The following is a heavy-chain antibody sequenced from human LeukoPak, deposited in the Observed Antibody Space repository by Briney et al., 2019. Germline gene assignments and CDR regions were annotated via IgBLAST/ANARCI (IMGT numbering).Heavy chain of an antibody. CDR2: INTNTGNP. CDR3: VRSAWQQVVYNDY. Sequence: GASVKVSCKTYGYTFTDYYMHWVRQAPGQGLEWMGWINTNTGNPTYAQDFTGRFVFSLDTSVSTAFLQINSLKAEDTAVYYCVRSAWQQVVYNDYWGQGTLVTVSS. CDR1: GYTFTDYY. V-gene: IGHV7-4-1*02. D-gene: IGHD6-13*01. J-gene: IGHJ4*01.